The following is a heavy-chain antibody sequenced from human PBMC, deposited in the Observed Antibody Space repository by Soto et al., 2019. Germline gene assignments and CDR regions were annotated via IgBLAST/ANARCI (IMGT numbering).Heavy chain of an antibody. CDR2: IYYSGST. Sequence: QLQLQESGPGLVKPSETLSLTCTVSGGSISSSSYYWGWIRQPPGKGLEWIGSIYYSGSTYYNPSLKSRVTISVDTSKNQFSLKLSSVTAADTAVYYCARDYWSGYLTKTYWFDPWGQGTLVTVSS. J-gene: IGHJ5*02. CDR1: GGSISSSSYY. V-gene: IGHV4-39*02. CDR3: ARDYWSGYLTKTYWFDP. D-gene: IGHD3-3*01.